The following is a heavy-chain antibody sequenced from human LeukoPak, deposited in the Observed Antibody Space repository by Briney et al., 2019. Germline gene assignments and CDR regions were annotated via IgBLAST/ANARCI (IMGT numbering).Heavy chain of an antibody. CDR2: IDHSGST. CDR3: ARVNPEYYFDY. J-gene: IGHJ4*02. CDR1: GYSISSGYY. Sequence: KTSETLSLTCTVSGYSISSGYYWGWIRQPPGKGLEGIGSIDHSGSTYYNPSLKSRVTISVDTSKNQFSLKLSSVTAADTAVYYCARVNPEYYFDYWGQGTLVTVSS. V-gene: IGHV4-38-2*02.